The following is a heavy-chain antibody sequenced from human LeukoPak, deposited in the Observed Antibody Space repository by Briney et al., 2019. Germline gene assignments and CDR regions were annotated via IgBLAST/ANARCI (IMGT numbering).Heavy chain of an antibody. Sequence: PGRSLRLSCAASGFTFSSYAMHWVRQAPGKGLEWVAVISYDGSNKYYADSVKGRFTISRDNSKNTLYLQMNSLRAEDTAVYYCARGSFDSSGWQPIYYYYGMDVWGQGTTVTVSS. CDR1: GFTFSSYA. J-gene: IGHJ6*02. D-gene: IGHD6-19*01. V-gene: IGHV3-30-3*01. CDR3: ARGSFDSSGWQPIYYYYGMDV. CDR2: ISYDGSNK.